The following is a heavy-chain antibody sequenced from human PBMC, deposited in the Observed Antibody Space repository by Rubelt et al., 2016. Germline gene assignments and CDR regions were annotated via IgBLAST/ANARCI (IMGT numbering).Heavy chain of an antibody. CDR3: ARVTTTRSTSRTFDY. D-gene: IGHD2-2*01. CDR2: VSGGGGRT. V-gene: IGHV3-23*01. Sequence: QAPGRGLEWVSAVSGGGGRTYYPDSVRGRFTISRDNAKNTLYLQMNSLRAEDTAVYYCARVTTTRSTSRTFDYWGQGILVTVSS. J-gene: IGHJ4*02.